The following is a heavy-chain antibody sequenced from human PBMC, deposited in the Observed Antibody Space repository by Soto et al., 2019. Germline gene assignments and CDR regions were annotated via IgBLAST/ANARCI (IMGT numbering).Heavy chain of an antibody. J-gene: IGHJ6*02. CDR2: IKQDGTEK. D-gene: IGHD3-10*02. Sequence: EVQLVESGGGLVQPGGSLRLSCAASGFTFSTYWMSWVRRTPGKGLEWVANIKQDGTEKYYVDSVRGRLTVSRDNAKSSLYLQMNSLRVEDTAVYYCTTSPHRVSERVFDWGQGTTVTVAS. V-gene: IGHV3-7*01. CDR1: GFTFSTYW. CDR3: TTSPHRVSERVFD.